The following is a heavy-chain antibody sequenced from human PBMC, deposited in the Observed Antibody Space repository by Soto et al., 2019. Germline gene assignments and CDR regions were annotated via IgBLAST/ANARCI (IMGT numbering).Heavy chain of an antibody. CDR3: ARGRDLPAAMNY. CDR1: GFTFTAYS. V-gene: IGHV3-48*02. CDR2: IRISSVI. Sequence: EVQLVESGGGLVQPGGSLRLSCAASGFTFTAYSMNWVRQAPGKGLEWISHIRISSVIYYADSVKGRFTISRDNAENSLYLQMNNVRDEDTAVYYCARGRDLPAAMNYWGQGTLVTVSS. J-gene: IGHJ4*02. D-gene: IGHD2-2*01.